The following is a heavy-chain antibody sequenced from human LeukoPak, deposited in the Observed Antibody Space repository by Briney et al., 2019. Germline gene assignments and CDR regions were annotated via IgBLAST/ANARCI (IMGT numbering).Heavy chain of an antibody. J-gene: IGHJ4*02. CDR2: INHSGST. D-gene: IGHD3-22*01. CDR3: ARRGDYYDSSGLNY. Sequence: SSETLSLTCAVYGGSFSGYCWSWIRQPPGKGLEWIGEINHSGSTNYNPSLKSRVTISVDTSKNQFSLKLSSVTAADTAVYYCARRGDYYDSSGLNYWGQGTLVTVSS. V-gene: IGHV4-34*01. CDR1: GGSFSGYC.